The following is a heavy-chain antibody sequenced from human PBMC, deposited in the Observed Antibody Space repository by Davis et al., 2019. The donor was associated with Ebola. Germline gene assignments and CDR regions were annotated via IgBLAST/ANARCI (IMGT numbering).Heavy chain of an antibody. CDR3: ARDGPVGAILYGMDV. CDR2: ISSSSSYI. V-gene: IGHV3-21*01. Sequence: GESLKISCAASGFTFSSYSMNWVRQAPGKGLEWVSPISSSSSYIYYADSVKGRFTISRDNAKNSLYLQMNSLRAEDTAVYYCARDGPVGAILYGMDVWGQGTTVTVSS. J-gene: IGHJ6*02. CDR1: GFTFSSYS. D-gene: IGHD1-26*01.